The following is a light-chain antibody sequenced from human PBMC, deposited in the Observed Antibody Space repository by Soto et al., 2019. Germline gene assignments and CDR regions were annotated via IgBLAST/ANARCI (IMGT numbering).Light chain of an antibody. V-gene: IGKV3D-15*01. Sequence: MTQSRATLSVSPGELDHLYCRASQSISSNLAWYQQKPGQDPRFLIYGASTRATGVPARFSGGGSGTEFTLTITSLQSEDVAVYWCQQYNNWPLTFGPGTRLE. J-gene: IGKJ5*01. CDR3: QQYNNWPLT. CDR1: QSISSN. CDR2: GAS.